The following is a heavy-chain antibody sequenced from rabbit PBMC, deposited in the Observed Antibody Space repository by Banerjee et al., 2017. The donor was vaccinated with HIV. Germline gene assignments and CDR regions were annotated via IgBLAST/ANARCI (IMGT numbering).Heavy chain of an antibody. CDR2: IYAGSSDKT. Sequence: QSLEESGGDLVKPGASLTLTCTASGFDFSTTYFICWVRQAPGKGLEWIGCIYAGSSDKTYYATWAKGRFTISKTSSTTVTLQMTSLTASDTATYFCGRDRDTGSVYYFDLWGQGTLVTVS. V-gene: IGHV1S40*01. J-gene: IGHJ4*01. CDR3: GRDRDTGSVYYFDL. D-gene: IGHD8-1*01. CDR1: GFDFSTTYF.